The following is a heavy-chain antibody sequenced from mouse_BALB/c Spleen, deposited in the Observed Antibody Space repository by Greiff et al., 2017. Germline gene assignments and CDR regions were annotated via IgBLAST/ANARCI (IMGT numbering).Heavy chain of an antibody. Sequence: EVQLQQSGPELVKPGASVKMSCKASGYTFTSYVMHWVKQKPGQGLEWIGYINPYNDGTKYNEKFKGKATLTSDKSSSTAYMELSSLTSEDSAVYYCARYGYRYDVGYYFDYWGQGTTLTVSS. CDR1: GYTFTSYV. CDR3: ARYGYRYDVGYYFDY. V-gene: IGHV1-14*01. CDR2: INPYNDGT. J-gene: IGHJ2*01. D-gene: IGHD2-14*01.